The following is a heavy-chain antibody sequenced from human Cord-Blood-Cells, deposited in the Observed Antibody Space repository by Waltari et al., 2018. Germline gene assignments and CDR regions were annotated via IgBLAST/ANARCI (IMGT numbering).Heavy chain of an antibody. J-gene: IGHJ5*02. V-gene: IGHV4-59*01. Sequence: QVQLQESGPGLVKPSETLSLTCTVSGGSISSYYWSWIRQPPGKGLEWIGYIYYRGSTNYNPSLKRRVTISVDTSKNQFSLKLSSVTAADTAVYYCASQYYYDSSGYFWFDPWGQGTLVTVSS. CDR2: IYYRGST. D-gene: IGHD3-22*01. CDR3: ASQYYYDSSGYFWFDP. CDR1: GGSISSYY.